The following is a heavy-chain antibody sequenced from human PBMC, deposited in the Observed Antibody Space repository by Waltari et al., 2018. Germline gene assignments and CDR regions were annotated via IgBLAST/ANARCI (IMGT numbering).Heavy chain of an antibody. V-gene: IGHV5-51*01. CDR2: IYPGGSDT. CDR3: ARGREGRPTGYFDY. CDR1: GYSCSTYW. J-gene: IGHJ4*02. Sequence: EVQLVQSGAEVKKPGESLKTSCKGSGYSCSTYWIGWVRQMPGKGLEWMGIIYPGGSDTRYSPSFQGQVTISTDKSISTAYLQWSSLKASDTAIYYCARGREGRPTGYFDYWGQGTLVTVSS. D-gene: IGHD3-10*01.